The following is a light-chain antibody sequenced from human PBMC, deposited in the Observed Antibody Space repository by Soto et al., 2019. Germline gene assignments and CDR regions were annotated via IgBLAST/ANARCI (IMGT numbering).Light chain of an antibody. CDR1: QGISSY. V-gene: IGKV1-9*01. Sequence: IQLTQSPSSLSASVGDRVTITCRASQGISSYLAWYQQRPGKDPKLLIYAASTLHSGVPSRFSGRGSGTDFTLTISSLQPEDFATYYCQQLSTYPGTFGQGTKVDIK. J-gene: IGKJ1*01. CDR3: QQLSTYPGT. CDR2: AAS.